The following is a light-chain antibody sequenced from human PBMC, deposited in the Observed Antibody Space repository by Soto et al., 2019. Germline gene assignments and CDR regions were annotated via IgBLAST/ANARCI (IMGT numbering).Light chain of an antibody. Sequence: VLTQPPSVSAAPGQKVTLSCSGISFNIGDNFVSWYQKLPGTAPKLLIYDNDKRPSGISDRFSGSKSGTSATLGITGLQTGDEAAYFCGAWDNRLSVYVFGTGTKVTVL. CDR2: DND. V-gene: IGLV1-51*01. CDR3: GAWDNRLSVYV. J-gene: IGLJ1*01. CDR1: SFNIGDNF.